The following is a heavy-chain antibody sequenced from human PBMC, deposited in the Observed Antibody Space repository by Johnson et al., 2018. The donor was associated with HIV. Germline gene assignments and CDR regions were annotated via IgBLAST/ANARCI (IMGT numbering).Heavy chain of an antibody. J-gene: IGHJ3*02. CDR3: TTAIVIDAFDI. D-gene: IGHD3-16*02. CDR1: GFTSSDYY. V-gene: IGHV3-72*01. Sequence: VQLVESGGGLVQPGGSLRLSCAASGFTSSDYYMDWARQAPGKGLEWVGRSRNRANGYTTEYAASVKGRFTISRDDSKNTLYLQMNSLNTEDTAVYYCTTAIVIDAFDIWGQGTMVTVSS. CDR2: SRNRANGYTT.